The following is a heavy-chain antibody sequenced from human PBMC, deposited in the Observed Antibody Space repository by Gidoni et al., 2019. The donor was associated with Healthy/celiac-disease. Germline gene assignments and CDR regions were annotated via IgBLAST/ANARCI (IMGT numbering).Heavy chain of an antibody. CDR2: IIPIFGTA. CDR1: GGTFSSSA. J-gene: IGHJ6*03. D-gene: IGHD6-13*01. V-gene: IGHV1-69*01. Sequence: QVPLVQSGAEVKQPGSSVRVSCKASGGTFSSSALSWVRQDPGQGLEWMGGIIPIFGTANYAQKFQGRVTITADESTSTADMELSSLRSEDTAVYYCARVGIAAAGIYDYYYMDVGGKGTTVTVSS. CDR3: ARVGIAAAGIYDYYYMDV.